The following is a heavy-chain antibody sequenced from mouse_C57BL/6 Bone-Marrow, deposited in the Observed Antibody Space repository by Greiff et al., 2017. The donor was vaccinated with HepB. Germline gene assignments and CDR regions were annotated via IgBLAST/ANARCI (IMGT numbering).Heavy chain of an antibody. CDR3: VRYLEGSIWFAY. D-gene: IGHD1-1*01. V-gene: IGHV10-3*01. CDR1: GFTFNTYA. Sequence: EVQRVESGGGLVQPKGSLKLSCAASGFTFNTYAMHWVRQAPGKGLEWVASIRSKSSNYATYYADSVKDRFTISRDDSQSMLYLQMNNLKTEDTAMYYCVRYLEGSIWFAYWGQRALVTVSA. J-gene: IGHJ3*01. CDR2: IRSKSSNYAT.